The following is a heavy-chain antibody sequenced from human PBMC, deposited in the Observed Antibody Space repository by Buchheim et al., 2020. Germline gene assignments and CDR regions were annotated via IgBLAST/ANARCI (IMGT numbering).Heavy chain of an antibody. CDR2: ISYDGSAE. D-gene: IGHD2-15*01. Sequence: QVQLVESGGGVVQPGRSLRLSCAASGFTFSSYGMHWVRQAPGKGLEWVSVISYDGSAEYYADSVKGRFTISRDNSKSTVFLQMNGLRAEDTAVYYCARDGGSSSDGSCYWGDYWGEGAL. CDR1: GFTFSSYG. J-gene: IGHJ4*02. V-gene: IGHV3-30*03. CDR3: ARDGGSSSDGSCYWGDY.